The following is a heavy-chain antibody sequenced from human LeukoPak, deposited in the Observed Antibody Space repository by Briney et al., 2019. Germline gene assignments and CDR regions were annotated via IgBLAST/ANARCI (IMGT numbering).Heavy chain of an antibody. CDR1: GDSISSYY. CDR3: ARDHAIYGGNSGLVY. D-gene: IGHD4-23*01. J-gene: IGHJ4*02. Sequence: PSETLSLTCTVSGDSISSYYWSWIRQPPGKGLEWLGYIYNNEDISYNPSLKSRVTMSVDTSKNQFSLKLRSVTAADTAVYYCARDHAIYGGNSGLVYWGQGILVTGSS. V-gene: IGHV4-59*12. CDR2: IYNNEDI.